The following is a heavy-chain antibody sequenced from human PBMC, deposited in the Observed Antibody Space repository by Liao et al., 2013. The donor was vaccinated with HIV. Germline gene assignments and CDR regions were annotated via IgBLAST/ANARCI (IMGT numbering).Heavy chain of an antibody. J-gene: IGHJ5*02. V-gene: IGHV4-4*07. CDR1: GDSISSYY. Sequence: QVQLQESGPGLVKPSETLSLTCTVSGDSISSYYWSWIRQPAGKGLEWIGRIYTSGTTNYNPSLKSRVAMSVDTSKNQFSLKLRSVTAADTAVYYCARGYSYGDNWLDPWGQGTLVTVSS. CDR3: ARGYSYGDNWLDP. CDR2: IYTSGTT. D-gene: IGHD5-12*01.